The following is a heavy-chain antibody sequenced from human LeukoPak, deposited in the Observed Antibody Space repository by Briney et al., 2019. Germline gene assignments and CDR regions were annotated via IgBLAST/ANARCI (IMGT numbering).Heavy chain of an antibody. CDR2: ISSSSSYI. Sequence: GGSLRLSFAASGFTFSSYSMNSVRQAPGKGLEWVSSISSSSSYIYYADSVKGRFTISRDNAKNSLYLQMNSLRAEDTAVYYCARFKWNQYYFDYWGQGTLVTVSS. CDR1: GFTFSSYS. J-gene: IGHJ4*02. V-gene: IGHV3-21*01. D-gene: IGHD1-1*01. CDR3: ARFKWNQYYFDY.